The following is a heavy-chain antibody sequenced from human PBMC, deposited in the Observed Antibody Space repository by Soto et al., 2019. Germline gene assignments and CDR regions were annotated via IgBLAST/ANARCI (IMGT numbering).Heavy chain of an antibody. CDR2: IYHSGST. J-gene: IGHJ4*02. Sequence: QLQLQESGSGLVKPSQTLSLTCAVSGGSISSGGYSWSWIRQPPGKGLEWIGYIYHSGSTYYNPSLKSRVTISVDRSKNQFSLKLSSVTAADTAVYYRARGGYYYDSSGYSSFDYWGQGTLVTVSS. V-gene: IGHV4-30-2*01. CDR1: GGSISSGGYS. D-gene: IGHD3-22*01. CDR3: ARGGYYYDSSGYSSFDY.